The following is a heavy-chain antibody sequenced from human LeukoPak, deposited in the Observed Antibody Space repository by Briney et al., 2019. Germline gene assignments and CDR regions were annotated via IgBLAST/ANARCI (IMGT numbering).Heavy chain of an antibody. D-gene: IGHD5-12*01. J-gene: IGHJ4*02. V-gene: IGHV1-8*02. Sequence: ASVKVSCKASGYTCTSYDINWVRQATGQGLEWMGWMNANSGDTGYAQKFQGRVTMTRDPSISTAYMELSSLRSDDTAVYYCARNVAKTGDFEYWGQGALVTVSS. CDR1: GYTCTSYD. CDR2: MNANSGDT. CDR3: ARNVAKTGDFEY.